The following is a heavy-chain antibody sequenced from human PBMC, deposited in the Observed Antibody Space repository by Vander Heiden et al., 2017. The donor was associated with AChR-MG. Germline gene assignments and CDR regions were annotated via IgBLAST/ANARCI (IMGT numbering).Heavy chain of an antibody. V-gene: IGHV4-39*01. J-gene: IGHJ4*02. Sequence: QLQLQESGPGLVKSSETLSLTCTVSGGSISSSSYYWGWIRQPPGKGLEWIGSIYYSGSTYYNPSLKSRVTISVDTSKNQFSLKLSSVTAADTAVYYCARTDRITIFGVVIIHRSYYFDYWGQGTLVTVSS. CDR3: ARTDRITIFGVVIIHRSYYFDY. CDR2: IYYSGST. D-gene: IGHD3-3*01. CDR1: GGSISSSSYY.